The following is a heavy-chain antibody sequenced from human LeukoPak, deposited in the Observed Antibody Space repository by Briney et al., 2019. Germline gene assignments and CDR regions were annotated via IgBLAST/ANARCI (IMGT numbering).Heavy chain of an antibody. V-gene: IGHV3-23*01. CDR1: VFTFNSWA. D-gene: IGHD3-9*01. CDR3: AKHDTVYYDIMTGYLWGFDP. CDR2: ISGSGGST. J-gene: IGHJ5*02. Sequence: GGSLRLFCSPSVFTFNSWAMMWLRQAPGKGLEWVSAISGSGGSTYYADSVKGRFTISRDNSKNTLYLQMNSLRAEDTAVYYCAKHDTVYYDIMTGYLWGFDPWGQGTLVTVSS.